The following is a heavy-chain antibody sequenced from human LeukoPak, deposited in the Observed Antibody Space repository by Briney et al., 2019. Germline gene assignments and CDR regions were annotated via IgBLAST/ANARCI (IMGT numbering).Heavy chain of an antibody. J-gene: IGHJ4*02. Sequence: NPGGSLRLSCAASGFTFSSYSMNWVRQAPGKGLEWVSSISSSSSYIYYADSVKGRFTISRDNSKDTLYLQMNSLRAEDTAVYYCAKDLGRRAVITRPFDYWGQGTLVTVSS. CDR1: GFTFSSYS. D-gene: IGHD3-22*01. CDR3: AKDLGRRAVITRPFDY. CDR2: ISSSSSYI. V-gene: IGHV3-21*01.